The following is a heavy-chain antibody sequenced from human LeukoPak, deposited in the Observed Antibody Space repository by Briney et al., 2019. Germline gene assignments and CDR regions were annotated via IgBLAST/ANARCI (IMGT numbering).Heavy chain of an antibody. CDR1: GGSISSSSYY. CDR2: IYYSGST. Sequence: KPSETLSLTCTVSGGSISSSSYYWGWIRQPPGKGLEWIGSIYYSGSTNYNPSLKSRVTISVDTSKNQFSLKLSSVTAADTAVYYCARSFVPCTSFDYWGQGTLVTVSS. CDR3: ARSFVPCTSFDY. J-gene: IGHJ4*02. V-gene: IGHV4-39*07. D-gene: IGHD2-8*01.